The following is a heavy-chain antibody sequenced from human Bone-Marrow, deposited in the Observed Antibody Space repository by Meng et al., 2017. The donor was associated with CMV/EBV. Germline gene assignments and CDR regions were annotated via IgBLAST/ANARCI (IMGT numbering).Heavy chain of an antibody. V-gene: IGHV1-69*05. Sequence: SVKVSCKASGGTFSSYAISWVRQAPGQGLEWMGGIIPIFGTANYAQKFQGRVTITTDESTSTAYMELSSLRSEDTAVYYCAAGRDGYTFQHWGQGTLGTVSS. CDR2: IIPIFGTA. CDR3: AAGRDGYTFQH. D-gene: IGHD5-24*01. J-gene: IGHJ1*01. CDR1: GGTFSSYA.